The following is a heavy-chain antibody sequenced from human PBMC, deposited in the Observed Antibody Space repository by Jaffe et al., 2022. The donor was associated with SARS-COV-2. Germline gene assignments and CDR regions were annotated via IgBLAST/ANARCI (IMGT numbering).Heavy chain of an antibody. D-gene: IGHD3-9*01. CDR2: INHRGSA. CDR3: ARGRSEPFDVVTGYSPFDP. Sequence: QVRLQQWGAGLLKPSQTLSLTCAVSGGSFSGSYLSWIRQSPGKGLQWIGEINHRGSADYNPSLRGRVTLSVDSSKNQFSLNLTSVTVADTAVYFCARGRSEPFDVVTGYSPFDPWGQGTLVTVSS. V-gene: IGHV4-34*01. J-gene: IGHJ5*02. CDR1: GGSFSGSY.